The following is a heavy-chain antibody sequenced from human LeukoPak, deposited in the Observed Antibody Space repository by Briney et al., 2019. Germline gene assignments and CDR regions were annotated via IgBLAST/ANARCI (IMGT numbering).Heavy chain of an antibody. V-gene: IGHV1-2*02. D-gene: IGHD6-13*01. CDR3: ARDMYSSSWLGSFDY. J-gene: IGHJ4*02. Sequence: ASVKVSCKASGYTFNSYGINWVRQAPGQGLEWMGWINPNSGGTNYAQKFQGRVTMTRDTSISTAYMELSRLRSDDTAVYYCARDMYSSSWLGSFDYWGQGTLVTVSS. CDR2: INPNSGGT. CDR1: GYTFNSYG.